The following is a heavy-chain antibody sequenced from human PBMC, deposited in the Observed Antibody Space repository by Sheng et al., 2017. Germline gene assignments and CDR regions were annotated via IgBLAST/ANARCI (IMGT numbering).Heavy chain of an antibody. CDR2: IYYSGST. J-gene: IGHJ4*02. CDR1: GGSISSHY. Sequence: QVQLQESGPGLVKPSETLSLTCTVSGGSISSHYWSWIRQPPGKGLEWIGYIYYSGSTNYNPSLKSRVTISVDTSKNQFSLKLSSVTAADTAVYYCARERCYDTSPLFDYWGQGTLVTVSS. D-gene: IGHD3-22*01. CDR3: ARERCYDTSPLFDY. V-gene: IGHV4-59*11.